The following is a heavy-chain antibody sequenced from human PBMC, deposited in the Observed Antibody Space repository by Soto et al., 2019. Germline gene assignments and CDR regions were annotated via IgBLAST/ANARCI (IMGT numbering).Heavy chain of an antibody. CDR3: ARHRTSTMVRGVIITRYWYFDL. CDR2: IYYSGST. V-gene: IGHV4-39*01. J-gene: IGHJ2*01. CDR1: GDSISSSSYY. Sequence: SETLSLTCTVSGDSISSSSYYGGWIRQPPGKGLEWIGSIYYSGSTYYNPSLKSRVTISVDTSKNQFSLKLSSVTAADTAVYYCARHRTSTMVRGVIITRYWYFDLWGRGTLVTVSS. D-gene: IGHD3-10*01.